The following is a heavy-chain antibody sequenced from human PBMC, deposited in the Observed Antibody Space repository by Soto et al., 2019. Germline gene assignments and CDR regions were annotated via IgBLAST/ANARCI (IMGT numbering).Heavy chain of an antibody. CDR2: NYYIGST. V-gene: IGHV4-39*01. J-gene: IGHJ4*02. Sequence: QLQLQESGPGLVKPSETLSLTCTVSGGSIRTSSYYWGWIRQPPGKGLGWIGYNYYIGSTYYNPSLTRRVTIAVDTSKSQFSLKLSSVTAADTSVYYCASPSPLAATEPCWVDFWGQGTLVSVSS. CDR3: ASPSPLAATEPCWVDF. D-gene: IGHD6-13*01. CDR1: GGSIRTSSYY.